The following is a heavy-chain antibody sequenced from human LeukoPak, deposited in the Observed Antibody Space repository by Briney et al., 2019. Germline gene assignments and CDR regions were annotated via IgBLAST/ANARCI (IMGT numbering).Heavy chain of an antibody. CDR2: INHSGST. D-gene: IGHD5-18*01. CDR3: ARLSEYSYGPGPGYYFDY. Sequence: SETLSLTCAVYGGSFSGYYWSWIRQPPGKGLEWIGEINHSGSTNYNPSLKSRVTISVDTSKNQFSLKLSSVTAADTAVYYCARLSEYSYGPGPGYYFDYWGQGTLVTVSS. CDR1: GGSFSGYY. J-gene: IGHJ4*02. V-gene: IGHV4-34*01.